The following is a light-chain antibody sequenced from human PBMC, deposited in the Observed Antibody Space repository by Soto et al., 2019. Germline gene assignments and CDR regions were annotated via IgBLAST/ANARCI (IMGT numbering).Light chain of an antibody. CDR1: SSDVGNYNY. CDR3: SSYTSSSTWV. V-gene: IGLV2-14*01. Sequence: QSALTQPASVSGSPGQSITISCTGTSSDVGNYNYVSWYQQHPGRAPKLMIYEVNNRPSGVSDRFSGSKSANTASLTISGLQAEDEADYYCSSYTSSSTWVFGGGTKVTVL. CDR2: EVN. J-gene: IGLJ3*02.